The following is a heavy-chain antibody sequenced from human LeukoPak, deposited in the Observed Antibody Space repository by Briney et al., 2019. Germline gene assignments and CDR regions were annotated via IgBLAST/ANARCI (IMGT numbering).Heavy chain of an antibody. CDR1: GFTFSSYS. CDR3: ARDKAYGEAFDI. CDR2: ISSSSYI. V-gene: IGHV3-21*01. D-gene: IGHD2-21*01. Sequence: GGSLRLSCAASGFTFSSYSMNWVRQAPGKGLEWVSSISSSSYIYYADSVKGRFTISRDNAKNSLYLQMNSLRAEDTAVYYCARDKAYGEAFDIWGQGTMVTVSS. J-gene: IGHJ3*02.